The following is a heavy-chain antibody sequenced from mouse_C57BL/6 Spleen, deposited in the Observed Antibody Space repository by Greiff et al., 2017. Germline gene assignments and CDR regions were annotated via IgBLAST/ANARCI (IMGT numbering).Heavy chain of an antibody. V-gene: IGHV7-3*01. CDR3: ARLGDYDVFDY. CDR2: IRHKANGYTT. J-gene: IGHJ2*01. CDR1: GFTFTDYY. Sequence: EVKLVESGGGLVQPGGSLSLSCAASGFTFTDYYMSWVRQPPGKALEWLGFIRHKANGYTTEYSASVKGRFTISRDNSQSILYLQMNALRAEDSATCYCARLGDYDVFDYWGQGTTLTVSS. D-gene: IGHD2-4*01.